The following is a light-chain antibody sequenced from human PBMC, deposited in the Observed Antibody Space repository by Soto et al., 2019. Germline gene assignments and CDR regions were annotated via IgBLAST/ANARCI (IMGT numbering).Light chain of an antibody. V-gene: IGKV1-5*03. J-gene: IGKJ4*02. CDR1: RDIGTW. Sequence: TQMTQSPSTLSASVGDSVSITCRASRDIGTWLAWFQQKAGRAPNLLIYRASTLARVVPSRFSGSGSGTVITLTISSLQPDYFATYYCHRHETYPLAFGGGTKVDI. CDR2: RAS. CDR3: HRHETYPLA.